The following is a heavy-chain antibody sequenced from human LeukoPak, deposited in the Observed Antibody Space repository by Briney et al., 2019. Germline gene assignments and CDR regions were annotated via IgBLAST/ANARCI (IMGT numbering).Heavy chain of an antibody. CDR2: IYYSGST. CDR3: ARDRSGTIDY. V-gene: IGHV4-59*01. D-gene: IGHD1-26*01. CDR1: GGSISSYY. J-gene: IGHJ4*02. Sequence: PETLSLTCTVSGGSISSYYWSWIRQPPGKGLEWIGYIYYSGSTNYNPSLKSRVTISVDTSKNQFSLKLSSVTAADTAVYYCARDRSGTIDYWGQGTLVTVSS.